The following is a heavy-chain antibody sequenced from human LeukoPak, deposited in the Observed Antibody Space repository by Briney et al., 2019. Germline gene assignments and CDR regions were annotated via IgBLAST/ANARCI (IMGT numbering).Heavy chain of an antibody. V-gene: IGHV3-30-3*01. CDR1: GFTFSSYA. CDR3: AREAGYCSSSSCYPIYSDY. J-gene: IGHJ4*02. CDR2: ISYDGGTK. Sequence: GGSLRLSCAASGFTFSSYAMHWVRQAPGKGLEWVAAISYDGGTKYYADSVKDRFTISRDNSKNTLYLQMNSLRAEDTAVYYCAREAGYCSSSSCYPIYSDYWGQGTLVTVS. D-gene: IGHD2-2*01.